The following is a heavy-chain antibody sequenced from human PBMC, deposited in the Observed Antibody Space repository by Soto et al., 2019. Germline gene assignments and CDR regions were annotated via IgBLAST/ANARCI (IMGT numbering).Heavy chain of an antibody. V-gene: IGHV4-34*01. CDR1: GGSVNGYY. J-gene: IGHJ5*02. CDR2: INHTGGT. Sequence: ASETLSLTCAVYGGSVNGYYWNWIRQPPGKGLEWIGEINHTGGTHYNPSLKSRVTMAVDTSKNQFSLRLSSVTAADTAIYYCATRITVFGLLIPPFDPWGQGTQVTVSS. CDR3: ATRITVFGLLIPPFDP. D-gene: IGHD3-3*01.